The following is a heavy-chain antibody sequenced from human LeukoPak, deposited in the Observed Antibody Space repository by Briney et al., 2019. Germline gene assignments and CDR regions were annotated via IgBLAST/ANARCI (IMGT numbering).Heavy chain of an antibody. CDR3: ARGPFDYYDRTQTYMDV. J-gene: IGHJ6*03. D-gene: IGHD3-22*01. CDR1: GYTFTFYY. CDR2: INPNSGGT. V-gene: IGHV1-2*02. Sequence: ASVTVSCKASGYTFTFYYMHWVRQAPGQGLEWMGWINPNSGGTNYAQKFQGRVTMTRDTSISTAHMELSRLRSDDTAVYYCARGPFDYYDRTQTYMDVWGKGTTDSVS.